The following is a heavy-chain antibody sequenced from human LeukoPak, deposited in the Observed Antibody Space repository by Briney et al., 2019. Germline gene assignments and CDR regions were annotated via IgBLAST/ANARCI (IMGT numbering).Heavy chain of an antibody. V-gene: IGHV3-30-3*01. CDR2: TSYDGSNK. D-gene: IGHD1-26*01. CDR3: ASPYSGTYSYFDY. Sequence: GGSLRLSCSASGFTFSTYAMHWVRQAPGKGLEWVAVTSYDGSNKYYADSVKGRFTISRDNSKNTLYLQMNSLRAEDTAVYYCASPYSGTYSYFDYWGQGTLVTVSS. CDR1: GFTFSTYA. J-gene: IGHJ4*02.